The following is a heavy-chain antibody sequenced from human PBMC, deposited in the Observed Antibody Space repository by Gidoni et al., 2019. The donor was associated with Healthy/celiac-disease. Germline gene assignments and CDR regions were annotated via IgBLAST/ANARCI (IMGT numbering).Heavy chain of an antibody. CDR3: AKDFIVFYVEMATTARYFDL. Sequence: EVQLLESGGGLVQPGGSLRRACAASGFTFSSHAMRWVRQAPGKGLGWVSAISGSGGSTYYADSVKGRFTISRDNSKNTLYLQMNSLRAEDTAVYYCAKDFIVFYVEMATTARYFDLWGRGTLVTVSS. V-gene: IGHV3-23*01. J-gene: IGHJ2*01. CDR1: GFTFSSHA. CDR2: ISGSGGST. D-gene: IGHD5-12*01.